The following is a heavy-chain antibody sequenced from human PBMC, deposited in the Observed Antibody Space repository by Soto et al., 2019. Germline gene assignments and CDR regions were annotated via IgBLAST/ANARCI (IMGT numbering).Heavy chain of an antibody. CDR2: FDPEDGET. CDR3: VTGCGGDRSDPHSRGEFDY. V-gene: IGHV1-24*01. Sequence: ASVKVSCKVSGYTLTELSMHWVRQAPGKGLEWMGGFDPEDGETIYAQKFQGRVTMTEDTSTDTAYRELSSLRSEETAVYLCVTGCGGDRSDPHSRGEFDYWGKGTLVTVSS. J-gene: IGHJ4*02. D-gene: IGHD2-21*02. CDR1: GYTLTELS.